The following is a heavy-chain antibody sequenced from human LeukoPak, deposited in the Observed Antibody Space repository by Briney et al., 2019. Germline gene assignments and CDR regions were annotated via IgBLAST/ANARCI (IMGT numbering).Heavy chain of an antibody. Sequence: PGGSLRLSCAASGFIFSGYEMNWVRQAPGKGLEWVSYISRSGSPIYYADSVKGRFTISRDNAKNSLYLQMNSLRAEDTAVYYCARDLHPRYYLPDYWGQGTLVTVSS. J-gene: IGHJ4*02. D-gene: IGHD1-26*01. V-gene: IGHV3-48*03. CDR2: ISRSGSPI. CDR3: ARDLHPRYYLPDY. CDR1: GFIFSGYE.